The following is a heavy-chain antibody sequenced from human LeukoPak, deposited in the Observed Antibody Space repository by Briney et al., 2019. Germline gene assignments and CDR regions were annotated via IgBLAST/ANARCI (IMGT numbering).Heavy chain of an antibody. D-gene: IGHD2-21*02. CDR2: ISYTGST. CDR3: ARLNCGGDCYSGWFDP. CDR1: GGSISSYY. V-gene: IGHV4-59*08. J-gene: IGHJ5*02. Sequence: PSETLSPTCTVSGGSISSYYWSWIRQPPGKGLDWIGYISYTGSTKYKPSLKSRVTISVDTSKNQFSLKLSSVTAADTAVCYCARLNCGGDCYSGWFDPWGQGTLVTVSS.